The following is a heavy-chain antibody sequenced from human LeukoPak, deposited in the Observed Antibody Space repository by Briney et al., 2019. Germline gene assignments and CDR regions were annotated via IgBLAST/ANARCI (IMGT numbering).Heavy chain of an antibody. CDR3: ARDITMIVVVTPESAFDI. J-gene: IGHJ3*02. Sequence: ASVKVSCKASGYTFTGYYMHWVRQAPGQGLEWMGWINPNSGGTNYAQKFQGRVTMTRDTSISTAYMELSRLRSDDTAVYYCARDITMIVVVTPESAFDIWGQGTMVTVSS. V-gene: IGHV1-2*02. CDR1: GYTFTGYY. CDR2: INPNSGGT. D-gene: IGHD3-22*01.